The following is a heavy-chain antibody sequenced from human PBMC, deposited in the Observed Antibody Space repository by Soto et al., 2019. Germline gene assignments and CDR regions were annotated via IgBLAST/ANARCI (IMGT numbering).Heavy chain of an antibody. Sequence: GASVKVSCKASGYTFTSYAMHWVRQAPGQRLEWMGWINAGNGNTKYSQKFQGRVTITRDTSASTAYMELSSLRSEDTAVYYCARDPGGLDSSGYYYVFDPWGQGTLVTVSS. CDR2: INAGNGNT. D-gene: IGHD3-22*01. CDR3: ARDPGGLDSSGYYYVFDP. J-gene: IGHJ5*02. CDR1: GYTFTSYA. V-gene: IGHV1-3*01.